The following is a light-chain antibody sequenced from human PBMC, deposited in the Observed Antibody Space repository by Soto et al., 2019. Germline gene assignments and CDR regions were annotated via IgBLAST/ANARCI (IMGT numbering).Light chain of an antibody. Sequence: EIVLAQSPATLSLSPGERATVSCGSSQSVSIKLAWYQQKPGQAPRLLIYDTSNRATGIPARFSGSGSGTEFTLTINSLQSEDFAVYYCQQYNNWPAITFGQGTRLE. J-gene: IGKJ5*01. CDR2: DTS. CDR1: QSVSIK. CDR3: QQYNNWPAIT. V-gene: IGKV3D-15*01.